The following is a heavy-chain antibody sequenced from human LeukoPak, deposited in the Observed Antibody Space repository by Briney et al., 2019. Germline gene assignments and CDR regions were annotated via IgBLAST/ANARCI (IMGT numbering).Heavy chain of an antibody. CDR1: SESFSGYF. J-gene: IGHJ4*02. V-gene: IGHV4-34*01. CDR3: ARYEQWLALDY. CDR2: INYSGST. D-gene: IGHD6-19*01. Sequence: PSETLSLTCAIYSESFSGYFWSWIRQPPGKGPEWIGEINYSGSTNYNPSLKSRVTISVDTSKNQFSLKLSSVTAADTAVYYCARYEQWLALDYWGQGTLVTVSS.